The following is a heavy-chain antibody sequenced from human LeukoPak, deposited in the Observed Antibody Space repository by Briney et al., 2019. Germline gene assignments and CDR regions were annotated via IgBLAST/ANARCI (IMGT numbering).Heavy chain of an antibody. CDR3: AKGMPGSSSFDY. CDR1: GFTFDDYA. CDR2: ISWNSGSI. V-gene: IGHV3-9*01. D-gene: IGHD3-10*01. J-gene: IGHJ4*02. Sequence: PGGSLRLSCAASGFTFDDYAMHWVRQAPGKGLEWVSGISWNSGSIGYADSVEGRFTISRDNAKNSLYLQMNSLRAEDTALYYCAKGMPGSSSFDYWGQGTLVTVSS.